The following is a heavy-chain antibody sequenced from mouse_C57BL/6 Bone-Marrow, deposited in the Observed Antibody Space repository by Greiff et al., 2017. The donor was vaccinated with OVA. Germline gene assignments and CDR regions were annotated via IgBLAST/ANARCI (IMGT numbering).Heavy chain of an antibody. J-gene: IGHJ3*01. CDR2: IDPENGDT. CDR3: TTLRWTKPPWFAY. CDR1: GFNIKDDY. V-gene: IGHV14-4*01. Sequence: EVQLQQSGAELVRPGASVKLSCTASGFNIKDDYMHWVKQRPEQGLEWIGWIDPENGDTEYASKFQGKATITADTSSNTAYLQLSSLTSEDTAVYYCTTLRWTKPPWFAYWGQGTLVTVSA. D-gene: IGHD1-3*01.